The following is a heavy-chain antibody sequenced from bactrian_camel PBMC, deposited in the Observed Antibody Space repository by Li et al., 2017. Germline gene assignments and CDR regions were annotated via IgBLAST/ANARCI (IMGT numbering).Heavy chain of an antibody. Sequence: VQLVESGGGLVQAGGSLRLSCATSGFKQNTAFMHWVRQAPGKAREGIAVIDSDGDTAYAESMKDRFTISVDNAKNTLYLQMNSLKPEDTATYYCAAGQGVGWCLDAIRVGAEADFDYWGHGTQVTVS. CDR3: AAGQGVGWCLDAIRVGAEADFDY. CDR2: IDSDGDT. J-gene: IGHJ6*01. V-gene: IGHV3S26*01. CDR1: GFKQNTAF. D-gene: IGHD1*01.